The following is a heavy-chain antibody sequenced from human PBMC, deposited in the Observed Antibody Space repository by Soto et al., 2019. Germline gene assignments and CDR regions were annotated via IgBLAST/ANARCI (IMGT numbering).Heavy chain of an antibody. D-gene: IGHD6-6*01. Sequence: QVQLVQSGAEVKKPGASVKVSCKASGYTFTSYGISWVRQAPGQGLEWMGWNSAYNGNTNYAQKLQGRVTVTTDTSERTAYLELRSLRSDDTAVYYCARGRQLAVYWYFDLWGRGTLVTVSS. J-gene: IGHJ2*01. CDR2: NSAYNGNT. V-gene: IGHV1-18*01. CDR1: GYTFTSYG. CDR3: ARGRQLAVYWYFDL.